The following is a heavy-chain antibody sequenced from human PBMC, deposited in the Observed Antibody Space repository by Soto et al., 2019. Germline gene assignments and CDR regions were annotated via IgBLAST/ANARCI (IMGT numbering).Heavy chain of an antibody. J-gene: IGHJ4*02. CDR3: ARGPTTVTTLVY. D-gene: IGHD4-17*01. CDR1: GYTFTSYA. V-gene: IGHV1-3*01. Sequence: ASVKVSCKASGYTFTSYAMHWVRQAPGQRLEWMGWINAGNGNTKYSQKFQGRVTITRDTSASTAYMELSSLRSEDTAVYYCARGPTTVTTLVYWGQGTLVTVSS. CDR2: INAGNGNT.